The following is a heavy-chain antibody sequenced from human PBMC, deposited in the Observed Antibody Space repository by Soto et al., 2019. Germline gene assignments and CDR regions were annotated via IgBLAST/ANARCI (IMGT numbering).Heavy chain of an antibody. D-gene: IGHD4-4*01. CDR1: GGSFSGYH. CDR3: ATFVGATTVTRGSPRDY. CDR2: INPSGSI. Sequence: VQLQQWGAGLLKPSETLSLTCADYGGSFSGYHWSWFRQPPGKGLEWIGEINPSGSINYNPSLKSRVTISVDTSKNQFSLNLSSVTAADTAVYYCATFVGATTVTRGSPRDYWGQGTLVTVSS. J-gene: IGHJ4*02. V-gene: IGHV4-34*01.